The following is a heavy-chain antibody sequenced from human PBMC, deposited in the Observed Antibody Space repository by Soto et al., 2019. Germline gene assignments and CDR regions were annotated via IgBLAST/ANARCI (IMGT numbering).Heavy chain of an antibody. J-gene: IGHJ4*02. D-gene: IGHD3-22*01. CDR1: GFTFSSYA. CDR2: ISYDGSNK. Sequence: LRLSCAASGFTFSSYAMHWVRQAPGKGLEWVAVISYDGSNKYYADSVKGRFTISRDNSKNTLYLQMNSLRAEDTAVYYCASGHTMIVVGPFDYWGQGTLVTVSS. V-gene: IGHV3-30-3*01. CDR3: ASGHTMIVVGPFDY.